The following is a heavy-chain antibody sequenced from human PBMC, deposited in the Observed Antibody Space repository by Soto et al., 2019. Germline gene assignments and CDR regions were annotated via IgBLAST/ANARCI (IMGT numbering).Heavy chain of an antibody. D-gene: IGHD6-19*01. CDR2: VSYDEVNK. Sequence: QVHLLESGGGVVQPGRSLRLSCVGSGFTFSNFCIHWVRQAPGKGLEWLAVVSYDEVNKFYADSVRGRFTISRDNSKDTVYLQITSLRRDDTAMYFCAKVMTEYSGVAIDHGGRGTLFTVSS. J-gene: IGHJ4*02. CDR3: AKVMTEYSGVAIDH. CDR1: GFTFSNFC. V-gene: IGHV3-30*18.